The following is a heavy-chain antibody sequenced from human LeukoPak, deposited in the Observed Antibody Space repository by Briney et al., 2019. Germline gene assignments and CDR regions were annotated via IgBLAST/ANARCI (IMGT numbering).Heavy chain of an antibody. V-gene: IGHV4-34*01. Sequence: PSETLSLTCAVYGGSFSGYYWSWIRQPPGKGLEWIGEINHSGSTNYNPSLKSRVTISVDTSKNQFSLKLSSVTAADTAVYYCARSSAMYYDSSGYYYYDYWGQGTLVTVSS. CDR2: INHSGST. CDR1: GGSFSGYY. J-gene: IGHJ4*02. CDR3: ARSSAMYYDSSGYYYYDY. D-gene: IGHD3-22*01.